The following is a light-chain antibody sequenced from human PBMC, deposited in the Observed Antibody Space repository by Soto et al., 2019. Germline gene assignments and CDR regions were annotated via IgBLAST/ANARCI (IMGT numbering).Light chain of an antibody. CDR1: QYIGSA. CDR2: DAS. CDR3: PQRSKWPLT. V-gene: IGKV3-11*01. Sequence: EFVLTQSPATLSVSPEDRATLSCRASQYIGSAVAWYHQRSGQAPRLLIFDASVRVPTTPARFSGSVSGTDFTLSISSLEPEDFGVYYCPQRSKWPLTFGQGTRLEIK. J-gene: IGKJ5*01.